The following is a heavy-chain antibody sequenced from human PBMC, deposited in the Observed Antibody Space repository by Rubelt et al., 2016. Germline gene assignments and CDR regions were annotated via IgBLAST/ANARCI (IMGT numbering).Heavy chain of an antibody. CDR1: GFSFSTYA. Sequence: GSLRLSCEGSGFSFSTYAVSWIRQAPGKGLEWVSGISGSGDRTYYADSVKGRLTISRDNSKNTIYVQMNSLRAEDTAVYYCARDPMDIIEVPARYGLDVWGQGTTVTISS. CDR3: ARDPMDIIEVPARYGLDV. CDR2: ISGSGDRT. J-gene: IGHJ6*02. D-gene: IGHD2-2*03. V-gene: IGHV3-23*01.